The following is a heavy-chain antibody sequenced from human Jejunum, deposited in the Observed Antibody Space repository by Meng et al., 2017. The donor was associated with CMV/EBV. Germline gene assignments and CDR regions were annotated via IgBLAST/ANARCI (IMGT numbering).Heavy chain of an antibody. Sequence: LSCSASGFTFSNYAVPWVRQAPGMGLECVSSISSVGGGTYYADSVKGRFTISRDNSKNTLYLQMNSLRAEDTAVYYCANRHNRYYFDCWGQGTLVTVSS. V-gene: IGHV3-23*01. CDR2: ISSVGGGT. J-gene: IGHJ4*02. CDR1: GFTFSNYA. CDR3: ANRHNRYYFDC. D-gene: IGHD1-14*01.